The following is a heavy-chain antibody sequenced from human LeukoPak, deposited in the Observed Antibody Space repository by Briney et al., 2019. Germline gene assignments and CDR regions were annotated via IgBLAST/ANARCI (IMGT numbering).Heavy chain of an antibody. Sequence: GGSLRLSCADSGFTFSVYNMRWIRAAPGEGRERGSYICSSGNSISYADSVKGRFTISRDNAKSSLYLHMNSLRAEDTAGYYCARADESSSGYFDYWGQGTLVTVSS. CDR3: ARADESSSGYFDY. D-gene: IGHD6-6*01. J-gene: IGHJ4*02. V-gene: IGHV3-11*04. CDR1: GFTFSVYN. CDR2: ICSSGNSI.